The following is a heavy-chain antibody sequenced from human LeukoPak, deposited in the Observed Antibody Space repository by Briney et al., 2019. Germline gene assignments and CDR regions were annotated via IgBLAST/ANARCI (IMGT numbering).Heavy chain of an antibody. CDR2: INHSGST. V-gene: IGHV4-34*01. CDR1: GVSFSGYY. Sequence: SETLSLTCAVYGVSFSGYYWSWIRQPPGKGLEWIGEINHSGSTNYNPSLKSRVTISVDTSKNQFSLKLSSVTAADTAVYYCARFRIVVVTATSGWYFDLWGRGTLVTVSS. J-gene: IGHJ2*01. D-gene: IGHD2-21*02. CDR3: ARFRIVVVTATSGWYFDL.